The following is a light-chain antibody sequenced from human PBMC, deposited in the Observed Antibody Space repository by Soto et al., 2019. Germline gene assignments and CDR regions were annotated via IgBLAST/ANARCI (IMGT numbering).Light chain of an antibody. CDR1: QSVSSN. Sequence: IVMTQSPATLSVSPWEIATLSCRASQSVSSNLAWYQQKPGQAPRLLIYGASTRATGIPARFSGSGSGTDFTFTISSLQPEDFATYYCQQYDNLPIIFGQGTRLEIK. CDR3: QQYDNLPII. V-gene: IGKV3-15*01. CDR2: GAS. J-gene: IGKJ5*01.